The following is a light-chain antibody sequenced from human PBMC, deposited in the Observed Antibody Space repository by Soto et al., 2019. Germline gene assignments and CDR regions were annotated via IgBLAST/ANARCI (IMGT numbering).Light chain of an antibody. V-gene: IGKV3-20*01. CDR3: QQYGRSPPIT. CDR1: QSVSSRY. J-gene: IGKJ5*01. CDR2: GAS. Sequence: EIVLTQSPGTLSLSPGERATLSCRASQSVSSRYLAWYQQKPGQAPRLLIYGASSRATGIPDRFSGSGSGTEFTLTISRLEPEDFAVYYCQQYGRSPPITFGQGTRLEIK.